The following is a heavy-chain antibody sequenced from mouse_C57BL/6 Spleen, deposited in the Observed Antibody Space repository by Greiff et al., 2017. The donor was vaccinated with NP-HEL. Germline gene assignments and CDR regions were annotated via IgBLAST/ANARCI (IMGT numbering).Heavy chain of an antibody. J-gene: IGHJ2*01. CDR3: ARSGLTGTVDY. V-gene: IGHV1-53*01. D-gene: IGHD4-1*01. Sequence: QVHVKQPGTELVKPGASVKLSCKASGYTFTSYWMHWVKQRPGQGLEWIGNINPSNGGTNYNEKFKSKATLTVDKSSSTAYMQLSSLTSEDSAVYYCARSGLTGTVDYWGQGTTLTVSS. CDR1: GYTFTSYW. CDR2: INPSNGGT.